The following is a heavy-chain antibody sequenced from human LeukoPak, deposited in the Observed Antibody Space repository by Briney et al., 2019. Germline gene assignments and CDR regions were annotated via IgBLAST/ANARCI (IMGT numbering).Heavy chain of an antibody. D-gene: IGHD1-26*01. CDR3: AGVGTTTSAFDI. J-gene: IGHJ3*02. CDR2: IWYDGSNK. V-gene: IGHV3-33*01. Sequence: GGSLRLSCAASGFTFSSYGMHWVRQAPGKGLEWVAVIWYDGSNKYYADSVKGRFTIPRDNSKNTLYLQMNSLRAEDTAVYYCAGVGTTTSAFDIWGQGTMVTVSS. CDR1: GFTFSSYG.